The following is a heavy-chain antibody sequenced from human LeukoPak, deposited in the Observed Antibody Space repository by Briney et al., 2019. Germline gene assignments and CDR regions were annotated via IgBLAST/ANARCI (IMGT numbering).Heavy chain of an antibody. CDR2: IYYSDST. D-gene: IGHD6-13*01. Sequence: PSETLSLTCTASGVSISNYFWSWIRQPPGKGLECIGDIYYSDSTNYDHSLKSRVTVSVDTSKNQFSLRLTSVTAADTAVYYCARDFRPRSSWFLFDPWGQGTLVTVSS. CDR3: ARDFRPRSSWFLFDP. V-gene: IGHV4-59*12. J-gene: IGHJ5*02. CDR1: GVSISNYF.